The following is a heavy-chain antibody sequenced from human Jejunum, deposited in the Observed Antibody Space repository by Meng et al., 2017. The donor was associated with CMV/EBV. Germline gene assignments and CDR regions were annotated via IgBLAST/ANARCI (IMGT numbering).Heavy chain of an antibody. CDR2: IYSAGTT. Sequence: GFAVSTNYMNWGRQAPGKGLEWISVIYSAGTTYYAESVQGRFTISRDTSKNTLYLQMNSLRAEDTAVYYCARKYSSRWHLDVFDMWGQGTMVTVSS. CDR1: GFAVSTNY. CDR3: ARKYSSRWHLDVFDM. D-gene: IGHD6-19*01. V-gene: IGHV3-53*01. J-gene: IGHJ3*02.